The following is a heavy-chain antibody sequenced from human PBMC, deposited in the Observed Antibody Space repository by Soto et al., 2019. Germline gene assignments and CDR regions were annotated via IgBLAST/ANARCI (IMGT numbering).Heavy chain of an antibody. CDR3: ARHFRGSGYHYFDY. D-gene: IGHD3-3*01. CDR2: IYYSGST. Sequence: SETLSLTCTVSGGSISSYYWSWIRQPPGKGLEWIGYIYYSGSTNYNPSLKSRVTISVDTSKNQFSLKLSSVTAADTAVYYCARHFRGSGYHYFDYWGQGTLVTVSS. J-gene: IGHJ4*02. CDR1: GGSISSYY. V-gene: IGHV4-59*08.